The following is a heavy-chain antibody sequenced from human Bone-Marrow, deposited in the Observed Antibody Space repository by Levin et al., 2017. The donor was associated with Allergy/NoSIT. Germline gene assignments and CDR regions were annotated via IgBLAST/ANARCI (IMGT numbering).Heavy chain of an antibody. CDR2: ISSGSRTI. D-gene: IGHD6-19*01. J-gene: IGHJ5*01. CDR1: GFTFSDYY. CDR3: ARARSSGGDS. V-gene: IGHV3-11*01. Sequence: GESLKISCVASGFTFSDYYMTWVRQAPGKGLEWVSYISSGSRTIEYADSVKGRFNISRDNAKNSLYLQMHSLTDEDTAVYYCARARSSGGDSWGQGTLVTVSS.